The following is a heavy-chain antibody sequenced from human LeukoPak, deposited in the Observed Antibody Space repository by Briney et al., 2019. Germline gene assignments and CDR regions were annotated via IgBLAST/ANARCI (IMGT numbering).Heavy chain of an antibody. J-gene: IGHJ4*02. D-gene: IGHD6-13*01. Sequence: GGSLRLSCAASGFTVSSNYMSWVRRAPGKGLEWVSVIYSGGSTYYADSVKGRFTISRDNSKNTLYLQMNSLRAEDTAVYYCARELDSAGTFDYWGQGTLVTVSS. CDR3: ARELDSAGTFDY. CDR2: IYSGGST. V-gene: IGHV3-66*01. CDR1: GFTVSSNY.